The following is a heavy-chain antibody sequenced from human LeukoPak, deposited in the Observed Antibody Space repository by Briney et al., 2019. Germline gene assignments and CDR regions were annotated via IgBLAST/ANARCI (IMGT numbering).Heavy chain of an antibody. CDR3: AREGGSPIAAAGPHYYYYYYMDV. CDR2: INPNSGGT. CDR1: GYTFTGYY. J-gene: IGHJ6*03. V-gene: IGHV1-2*02. Sequence: ASVKVSCKASGYTFTGYYMHWVRQAPGQGLEWMGWINPNSGGTNYAQKFQGRVTMTRDTSISTAYMELSRLRSDDTAVYYCAREGGSPIAAAGPHYYYYYYMDVWGKETTVTVSS. D-gene: IGHD6-13*01.